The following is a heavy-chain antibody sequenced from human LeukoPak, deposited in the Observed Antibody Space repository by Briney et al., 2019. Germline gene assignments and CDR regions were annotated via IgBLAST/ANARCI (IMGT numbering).Heavy chain of an antibody. CDR1: GYTFTSYA. CDR2: INTNTGNP. V-gene: IGHV7-4-1*02. D-gene: IGHD6-13*01. J-gene: IGHJ4*02. CDR3: ARSSRWYRCPDQ. Sequence: GASVKVSCKASGYTFTSYAMNWVRQAPGQGLEWMGWINTNTGNPTYAQGFTGRVVFSLDTSIGTAYLELSSLKAEDTAVYYCARSSRWYRCPDQGAQGTLVSVSS.